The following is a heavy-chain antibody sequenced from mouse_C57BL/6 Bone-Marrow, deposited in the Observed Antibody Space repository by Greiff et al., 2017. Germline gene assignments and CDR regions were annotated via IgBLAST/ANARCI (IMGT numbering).Heavy chain of an antibody. V-gene: IGHV1-55*01. CDR3: ARGGLTTVVARGYFDY. J-gene: IGHJ2*01. Sequence: QVQLQQPGAELVKPGASVKMSCKASGYTFTSYWITWVKQRPGQGLEWIGDIYPGSGSTNYNEKFKSKATLTVDTSSSTAYMQRSSLTSEDSAVYYCARGGLTTVVARGYFDYWGQGTTLTVSS. D-gene: IGHD1-1*01. CDR2: IYPGSGST. CDR1: GYTFTSYW.